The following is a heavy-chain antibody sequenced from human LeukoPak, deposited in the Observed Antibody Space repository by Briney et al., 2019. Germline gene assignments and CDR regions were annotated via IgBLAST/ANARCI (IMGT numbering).Heavy chain of an antibody. J-gene: IGHJ5*02. V-gene: IGHV4-39*07. CDR1: GDSINSNPYS. CDR2: IYYSGRS. CDR3: ASRDYDFWSGYSHGWFDP. Sequence: PSETLSLTCTVSGDSINSNPYSWAWIRQPPGKGLEWIGSIYYSGRSYYKVSLKSRVIISLDTPNNQFSLKVSSVTAADTAVYYCASRDYDFWSGYSHGWFDPWGQGTLVTVSS. D-gene: IGHD3-3*01.